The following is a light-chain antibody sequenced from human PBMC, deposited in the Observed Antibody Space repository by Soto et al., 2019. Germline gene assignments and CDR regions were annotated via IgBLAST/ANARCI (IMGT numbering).Light chain of an antibody. Sequence: EIVLTQSPATLSLSPGERATLSCRASQSLSGTLAWFQQQVGQPPRLLIYGASNRATGIPARFSASGSGTDFTLTISSLEPEDFAVYYCQQRTLWPRTFGQGTKVEIK. J-gene: IGKJ1*01. CDR1: QSLSGT. CDR2: GAS. V-gene: IGKV3-11*01. CDR3: QQRTLWPRT.